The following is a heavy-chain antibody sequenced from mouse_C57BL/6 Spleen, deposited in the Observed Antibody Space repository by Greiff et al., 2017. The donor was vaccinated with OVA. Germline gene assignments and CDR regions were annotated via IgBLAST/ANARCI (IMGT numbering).Heavy chain of an antibody. D-gene: IGHD1-1*01. CDR3: AKEDYYSSRYGYFAV. J-gene: IGHJ1*03. CDR2: ISYDGSN. Sequence: EVKVEESGPGLVKPSQSLSLTCSVTGYSITSGYYWNWIRQFPGNKLEWMGYISYDGSNNYNPSLKNRISITRDTSKNQFFLKLNSVTTEDTATYYCAKEDYYSSRYGYFAVWGTEATVTVSS. V-gene: IGHV3-6*01. CDR1: GYSITSGYY.